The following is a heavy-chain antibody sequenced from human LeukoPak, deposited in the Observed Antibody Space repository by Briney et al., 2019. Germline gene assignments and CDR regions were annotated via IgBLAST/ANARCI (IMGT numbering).Heavy chain of an antibody. D-gene: IGHD7-27*01. J-gene: IGHJ4*02. CDR1: VGPISSYY. Sequence: SETLSPTCTISVGPISSYYWSWIRQPPGKGLEWNGYIYYRGRTNYNPSLKSRVNISVDTPQNQFSLKQSSVTGDATDFYYVARVNWGPGIDYWGQGALVTVSS. CDR3: ARVNWGPGIDY. CDR2: IYYRGRT. V-gene: IGHV4-59*12.